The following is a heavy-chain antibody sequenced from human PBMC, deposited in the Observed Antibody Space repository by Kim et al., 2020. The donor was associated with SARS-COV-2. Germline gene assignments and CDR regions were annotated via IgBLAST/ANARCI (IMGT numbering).Heavy chain of an antibody. CDR1: GGSISSSSYY. J-gene: IGHJ5*02. V-gene: IGHV4-39*07. CDR3: ASGNRGIQLWSSNWFDP. D-gene: IGHD5-18*01. CDR2: IYYSGST. Sequence: SETLSLTCTVSGGSISSSSYYWGWIRQPPGKGLEWIGSIYYSGSTYYNPSLKSRVTISVDTSKNQFSLKLSSVTAADTAVYYCASGNRGIQLWSSNWFDPWGQGTLVTVSS.